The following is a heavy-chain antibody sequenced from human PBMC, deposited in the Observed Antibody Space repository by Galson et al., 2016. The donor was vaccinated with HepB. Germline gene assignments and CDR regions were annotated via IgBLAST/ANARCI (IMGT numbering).Heavy chain of an antibody. CDR1: GFTFSHYF. D-gene: IGHD6-13*01. CDR2: ISGSADSR. Sequence: SLRLSCAASGFTFSHYFVSWIRQAPGKGLEWVSYISGSADSRRYADSVKGRFTISRDNSKNSLYLQMNNLRAEDTAVYYCARMVPLYSGSWYVRGDGWFDPWGQGTLVTVSS. J-gene: IGHJ5*02. CDR3: ARMVPLYSGSWYVRGDGWFDP. V-gene: IGHV3-11*01.